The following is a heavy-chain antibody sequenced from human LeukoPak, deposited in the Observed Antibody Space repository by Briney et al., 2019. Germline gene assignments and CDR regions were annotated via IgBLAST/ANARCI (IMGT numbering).Heavy chain of an antibody. CDR3: ARALAYCGGDCPGAFDI. Sequence: SETLSLTCTVSGGSISSSSYYWGWIRQPPGKGLEWIGSIYYSGSTYYNPSLKSRVTISVDTSKNQFSLKLSSVTAADTAVYYCARALAYCGGDCPGAFDIWGQGTMVTVSS. J-gene: IGHJ3*02. CDR2: IYYSGST. D-gene: IGHD2-21*02. CDR1: GGSISSSSYY. V-gene: IGHV4-39*07.